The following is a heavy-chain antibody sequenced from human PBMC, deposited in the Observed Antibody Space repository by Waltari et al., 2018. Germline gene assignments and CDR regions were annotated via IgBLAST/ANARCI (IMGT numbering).Heavy chain of an antibody. J-gene: IGHJ6*03. Sequence: QVRLQESGPGLVKPSETLSLTCTVSGGSISSYYWSWIRQPAGKGLDWIARIDTSGSTNYNPSLKSRVTRSVATSNNQFSLKLSSVTAADTAVYYCARGIVVVPAAEHYYYYYMDVCGKGTTVTISS. CDR1: GGSISSYY. D-gene: IGHD2-2*01. CDR2: IDTSGST. CDR3: ARGIVVVPAAEHYYYYYMDV. V-gene: IGHV4-4*07.